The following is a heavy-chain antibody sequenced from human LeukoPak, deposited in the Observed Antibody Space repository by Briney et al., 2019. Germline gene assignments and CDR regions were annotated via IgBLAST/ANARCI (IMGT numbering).Heavy chain of an antibody. CDR2: INHSGSA. V-gene: IGHV4-34*01. Sequence: SETLSLTCAVYGGSFSNYYWTWIRQPPGKGLEWIGEINHSGSARYNPSLKSRVIISVDTSKNQFSLKLSSVTAADTALYYCARGGDIYYYYYYYMDVWGKGTTVTVSS. D-gene: IGHD2-15*01. CDR3: ARGGDIYYYYYYYMDV. J-gene: IGHJ6*03. CDR1: GGSFSNYY.